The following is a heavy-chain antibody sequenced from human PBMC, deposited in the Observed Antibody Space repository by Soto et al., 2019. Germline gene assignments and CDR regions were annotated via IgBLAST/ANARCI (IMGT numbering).Heavy chain of an antibody. D-gene: IGHD3-9*01. CDR3: ARQDTIARGPFDY. CDR2: IYHSGST. Sequence: PSETLSLTCAVSGGSISSGGYSWSWIRQPPGKGLEWIGYIYHSGSTYYNPSLESRVTISVDRSKNQFSLKLSSVTAADTAVYYCARQDTIARGPFDYWGQGTLVTVSS. CDR1: GGSISSGGYS. V-gene: IGHV4-30-2*01. J-gene: IGHJ4*02.